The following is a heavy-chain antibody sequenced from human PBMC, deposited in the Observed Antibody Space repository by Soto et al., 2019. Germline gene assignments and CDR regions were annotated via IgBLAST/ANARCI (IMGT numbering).Heavy chain of an antibody. CDR1: GGSFSGYY. D-gene: IGHD6-13*01. V-gene: IGHV4-34*01. CDR2: INHSGST. J-gene: IGHJ4*02. Sequence: QVQLQQWGAGLLKPSETLSLTCAVYGGSFSGYYWSWIRQPPGKGLEWIGEINHSGSTNYNPSLKSRVTISVDTSKNQFSLKLSSLTAADTAVYYCASGESSTPFDYWGQGTLVTVSS. CDR3: ASGESSTPFDY.